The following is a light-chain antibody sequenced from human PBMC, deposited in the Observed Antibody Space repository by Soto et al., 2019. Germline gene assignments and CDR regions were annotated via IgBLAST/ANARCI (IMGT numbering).Light chain of an antibody. CDR3: GADHGSGSNFVV. J-gene: IGLJ2*01. V-gene: IGLV9-49*01. CDR1: SGYSNYK. CDR2: VGTGGIVG. Sequence: QPVLTQPPSASASLGASVTLTCTLSSGYSNYKVDWYQQRPGKGPRFVMRVGTGGIVGSKGDGIPDRFSVLGSGLNRYLTIKNIQEEDESDYHCGADHGSGSNFVVFGGGPKLTVL.